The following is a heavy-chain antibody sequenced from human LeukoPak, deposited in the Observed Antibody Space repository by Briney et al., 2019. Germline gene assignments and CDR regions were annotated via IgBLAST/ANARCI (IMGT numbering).Heavy chain of an antibody. V-gene: IGHV3-74*01. CDR3: ARVEFGVPYCSSTSCYAH. D-gene: IGHD2-2*01. J-gene: IGHJ4*02. CDR1: GFTFSNYW. CDR2: INTDGSNT. Sequence: GGSLRLSCAASGFTFSNYWMHWVRQAPGKGLVWVSRINTDGSNTGYADSMKGRFTISRDNAKNTLFLQVNSLRAEDTAVYYCARVEFGVPYCSSTSCYAHWGQGTLVTVSS.